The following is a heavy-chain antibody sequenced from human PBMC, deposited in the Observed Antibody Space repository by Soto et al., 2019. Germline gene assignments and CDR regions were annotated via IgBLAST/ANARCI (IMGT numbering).Heavy chain of an antibody. CDR2: IIPIFGTA. J-gene: IGHJ6*02. CDR3: ARERYYDFWSGYLYGMDV. Sequence: SVKVSCKASGGTFSSYAISWVRQAPGQGLEWMGGIIPIFGTANYAQKFQGRVTITADESTSTAYMELSSLRSEDTAVYYCARERYYDFWSGYLYGMDVWGQGTTVTVSS. D-gene: IGHD3-3*01. CDR1: GGTFSSYA. V-gene: IGHV1-69*13.